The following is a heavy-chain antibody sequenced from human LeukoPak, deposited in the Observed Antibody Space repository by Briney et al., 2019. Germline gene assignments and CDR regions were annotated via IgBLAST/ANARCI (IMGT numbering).Heavy chain of an antibody. V-gene: IGHV1-24*01. Sequence: ASVKVSCKVSGYTLTELSMHWVRQAPGKGLEWMGGFDPEDGETIYAQKFQGRVTMTEDTSTDTAYMELSSLRSEDTAVYYCATGLTYSSSWDDYYYYGMDVWGQGTTVTVSS. D-gene: IGHD6-13*01. J-gene: IGHJ6*02. CDR3: ATGLTYSSSWDDYYYYGMDV. CDR2: FDPEDGET. CDR1: GYTLTELS.